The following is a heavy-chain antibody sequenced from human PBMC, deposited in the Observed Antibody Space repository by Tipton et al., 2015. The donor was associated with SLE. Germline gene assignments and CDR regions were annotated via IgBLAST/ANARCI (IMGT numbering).Heavy chain of an antibody. CDR2: IYYSGST. D-gene: IGHD6-13*01. V-gene: IGHV4-59*11. CDR3: ATRGSSSWYFFDY. Sequence: TLSLTCTVSGGSFSSHYWSWIRQPPGKGLEWIGYIYYSGSTNYNPSLKSRVTISVDTSKRQFSLKLSSVTAADTAVYYCATRGSSSWYFFDYWGQGTLVTVSS. CDR1: GGSFSSHY. J-gene: IGHJ4*02.